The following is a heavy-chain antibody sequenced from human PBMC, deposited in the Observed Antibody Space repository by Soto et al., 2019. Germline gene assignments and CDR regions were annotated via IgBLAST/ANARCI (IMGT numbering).Heavy chain of an antibody. CDR2: IYYSGAT. J-gene: IGHJ4*02. CDR1: GGSISSSSYY. Sequence: QLQLQESGPGLVKASETLSLTCTVSGGSISSSSYYWGWMRQPPGKGLAWIGRIYYSGATHYNPTLKSRLTISVDSSKNHFYLKLSSVTAADSAVYYCARHGYSGYEGIYDYWGQGTLVNVSS. CDR3: ARHGYSGYEGIYDY. V-gene: IGHV4-39*01. D-gene: IGHD5-12*01.